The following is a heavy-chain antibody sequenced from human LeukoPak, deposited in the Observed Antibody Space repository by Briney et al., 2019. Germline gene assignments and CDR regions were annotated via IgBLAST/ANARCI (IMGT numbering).Heavy chain of an antibody. CDR2: ISYDGSFK. D-gene: IGHD5-18*01. CDR1: GFTFSTYA. J-gene: IGHJ4*02. CDR3: AKGGRVDTALVAYFDY. Sequence: GGSLRLSCAASGFTFSTYAMHWVRQAPGKGLEWVAVISYDGSFKFYADSVKGRFTISRDNSMDTLYLQLNSLRDEDTAVYYCAKGGRVDTALVAYFDYWGQGTLVTVSS. V-gene: IGHV3-30*04.